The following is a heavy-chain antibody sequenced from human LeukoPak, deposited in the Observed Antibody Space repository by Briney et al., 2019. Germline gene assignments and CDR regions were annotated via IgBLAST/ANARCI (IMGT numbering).Heavy chain of an antibody. CDR2: ISYDGSNK. D-gene: IGHD6-19*01. CDR3: AKDFSSGCFDY. V-gene: IGHV3-30*18. J-gene: IGHJ4*02. CDR1: GFTFSSYG. Sequence: GGSLRLSCAASGFTFSSYGMHWVRQAPGKGLEWVAVISYDGSNKYYADSVKGRFTISRDNSKNTLYLQMNSLRAEDTAVYYCAKDFSSGCFDYWGQGALVTVSS.